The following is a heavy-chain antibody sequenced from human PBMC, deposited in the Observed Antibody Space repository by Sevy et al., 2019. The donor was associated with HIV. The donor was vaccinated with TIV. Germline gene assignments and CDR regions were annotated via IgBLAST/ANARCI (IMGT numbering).Heavy chain of an antibody. CDR2: ISYTGST. J-gene: IGHJ5*02. V-gene: IGHV4-39*01. Sequence: SEILSLTCTVSGVSISGGAYYWGWIRQPPGKGLEWIGSISYTGSTYYNPSLKSRVTISVDTSKIQFSLKLTSVTAADTAVYYRARRGDNNWFDPWGQGTLVTVSS. CDR3: ARRGDNNWFDP. CDR1: GVSISGGAYY. D-gene: IGHD2-15*01.